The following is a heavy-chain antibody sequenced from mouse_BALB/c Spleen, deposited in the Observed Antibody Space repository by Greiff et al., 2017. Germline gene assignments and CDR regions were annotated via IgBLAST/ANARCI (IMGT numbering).Heavy chain of an antibody. CDR2: INPSNGRT. D-gene: IGHD1-1*01. J-gene: IGHJ3*01. CDR3: ARDYYGRGFAY. Sequence: VQLQQPGAELVKPGASVKLSCKASGYTFTSYWMHWVKQRPGQGLEWIGEINPSNGRTNYNEKFKSKATLTVDKSSSTAYMQLSSLTSEDSAVYYCARDYYGRGFAYWGQGTLVTVSA. CDR1: GYTFTSYW. V-gene: IGHV1S81*02.